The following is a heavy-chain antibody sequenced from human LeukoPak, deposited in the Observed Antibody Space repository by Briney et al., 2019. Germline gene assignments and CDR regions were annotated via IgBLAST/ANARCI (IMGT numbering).Heavy chain of an antibody. CDR1: RYTFTSYY. CDR2: INPSGGGT. J-gene: IGHJ3*02. Sequence: GASVKVSCKASRYTFTSYYMHWVRQAPGQGLEWMGIINPSGGGTNYAQKFLGRVTMTRDTSTSTVYMELSSLRSDDTAVYYCARDSGPTNHAFDIWGQGTMVTVSS. V-gene: IGHV1-46*01. D-gene: IGHD3-10*01. CDR3: ARDSGPTNHAFDI.